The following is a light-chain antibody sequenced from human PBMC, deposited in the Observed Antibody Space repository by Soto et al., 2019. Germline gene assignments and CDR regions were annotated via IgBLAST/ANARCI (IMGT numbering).Light chain of an antibody. J-gene: IGKJ4*01. Sequence: EILMTQSPATLSVSPGERVTLSCRASQSVSRKLGWYQQKPGQAPRLLIYDASSRATGIPARFSGSGSGTEFTLPISSLQSEDFAVHYCQQYNNWFPFTFGGGTKVEIK. CDR2: DAS. CDR1: QSVSRK. V-gene: IGKV3-15*01. CDR3: QQYNNWFPFT.